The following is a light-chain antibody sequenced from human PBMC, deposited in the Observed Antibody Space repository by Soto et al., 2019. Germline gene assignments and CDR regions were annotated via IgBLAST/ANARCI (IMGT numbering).Light chain of an antibody. V-gene: IGKV3-20*01. CDR1: QSVSSSY. CDR3: QQYVRSPPSWT. J-gene: IGKJ1*01. CDR2: DAS. Sequence: ETVLTQSPGTLSLSPGERATLSCRASQSVSSSYLAWYQQKPGQAPRLLIYDASSRATGIPDRFSGSGSGKDFTLTISRLEPEDFAVYYWQQYVRSPPSWTFGQGTKVEIK.